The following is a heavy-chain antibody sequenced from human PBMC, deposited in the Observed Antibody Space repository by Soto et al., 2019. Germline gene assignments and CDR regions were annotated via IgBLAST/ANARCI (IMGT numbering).Heavy chain of an antibody. CDR2: IIPIFNTA. D-gene: IGHD6-13*01. CDR1: GGRFTHYS. J-gene: IGHJ4*02. V-gene: IGHV1-69*01. CDR3: ARGQWQELVQGLDY. Sequence: QVQLVQSRAEVKEPGSSVKVSCKASGGRFTHYSFSWVRQAPGQGLVWMGGIIPIFNTANYAQKFEDRVTITADESTSTAYMELSGLRSDDTAVYFCARGQWQELVQGLDYWGQGTLVTVSS.